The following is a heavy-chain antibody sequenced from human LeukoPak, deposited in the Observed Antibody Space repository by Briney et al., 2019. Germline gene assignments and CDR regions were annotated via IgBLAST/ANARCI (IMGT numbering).Heavy chain of an antibody. CDR1: GYSISSGYY. CDR2: IYHSGST. V-gene: IGHV4-38-2*02. D-gene: IGHD6-19*01. CDR3: AREGYSSGWYRAPSNHY. J-gene: IGHJ4*02. Sequence: SETLSLTCAVSGYSISSGYYWGWIRQPPGKGLEWIGSIYHSGSTYYNPSLESRVTISVDTSKNQFSLKLSSVTAADTAVYYCAREGYSSGWYRAPSNHYWGQGTLVTVSS.